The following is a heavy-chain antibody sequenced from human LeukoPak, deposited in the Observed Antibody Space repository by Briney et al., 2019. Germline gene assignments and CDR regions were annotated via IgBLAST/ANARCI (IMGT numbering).Heavy chain of an antibody. D-gene: IGHD3-16*01. CDR2: ISSSGSTI. Sequence: GGSLRLSCAAFGFTFSSYEMNWVRQAPGKGLEWVSYISSSGSTIYYADSVKGRFTISRDNAKNSLYLQMNSLRAEDTAVYYCARALGGAAVDYWGQGTLVTVSS. CDR3: ARALGGAAVDY. J-gene: IGHJ4*02. V-gene: IGHV3-48*03. CDR1: GFTFSSYE.